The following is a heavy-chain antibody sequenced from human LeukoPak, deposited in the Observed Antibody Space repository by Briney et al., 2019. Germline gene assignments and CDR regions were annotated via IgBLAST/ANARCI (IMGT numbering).Heavy chain of an antibody. CDR1: GFTFSSYS. V-gene: IGHV3-74*01. Sequence: GGSLRLSCAASGFTFSSYSMSWVRQAPGKGLVWVSRINSDGGSTSYADSVKGRFTISRDNAKNTLYLQMNSLRAEDTALYYCARYKPAKSMYQWLATRNNGFDPWGQGTLVTVSS. J-gene: IGHJ5*02. CDR2: INSDGGST. D-gene: IGHD6-19*01. CDR3: ARYKPAKSMYQWLATRNNGFDP.